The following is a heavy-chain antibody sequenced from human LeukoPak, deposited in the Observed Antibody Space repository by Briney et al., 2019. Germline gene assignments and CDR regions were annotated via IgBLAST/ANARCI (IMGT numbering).Heavy chain of an antibody. CDR2: ITGSGGNT. V-gene: IGHV3-23*01. CDR3: AKIQGFFDY. J-gene: IGHJ4*02. CDR1: GFTFSSYG. Sequence: GGSLRLPCVASGFTFSSYGMSWVRQAPGKGLEWVSAITGSGGNTYYADSVKGRFTISRDNSKNTLYLQMNSLRAEDTAVYYCAKIQGFFDYWGQGTLVTVSS.